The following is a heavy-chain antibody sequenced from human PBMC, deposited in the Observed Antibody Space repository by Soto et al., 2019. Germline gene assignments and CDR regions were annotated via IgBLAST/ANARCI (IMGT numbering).Heavy chain of an antibody. CDR2: ISGDGINT. D-gene: IGHD1-26*01. CDR3: ARGTLSFDFDS. V-gene: IGHV3-30*03. Sequence: QIQLVESGGDVVQPGRSLRLSCAASGFNFGFFGMHWVRQAPGKGLEWVAFISGDGINTHYADSVRGRFTLSRDYSKRTMYLQMDTLRDDDTALYYCARGTLSFDFDSWGQGTLVTVSS. J-gene: IGHJ4*02. CDR1: GFNFGFFG.